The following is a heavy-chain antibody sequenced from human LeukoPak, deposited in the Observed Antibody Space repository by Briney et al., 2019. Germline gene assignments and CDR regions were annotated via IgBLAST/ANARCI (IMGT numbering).Heavy chain of an antibody. CDR2: INHSGST. D-gene: IGHD3-22*01. CDR1: GGSFSGYY. V-gene: IGHV4-34*01. Sequence: SETLPLTCAVYGGSFSGYYWSWIRQPPGKGLEWIGEINHSGSTNYNPSLKSRVTISVDTSKNQFSLKLSSVTAADTAVYYCASRRYYYDSSGYRYWGQGTLVTVSS. J-gene: IGHJ4*02. CDR3: ASRRYYYDSSGYRY.